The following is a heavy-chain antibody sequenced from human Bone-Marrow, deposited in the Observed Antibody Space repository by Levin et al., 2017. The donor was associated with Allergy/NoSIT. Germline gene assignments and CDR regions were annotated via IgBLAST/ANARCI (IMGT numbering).Heavy chain of an antibody. V-gene: IGHV1-3*01. Sequence: VASVKVSCKASGYTFTSYAMHWVRQAPGQRLEWMGWINAGNGNTKYSQKFQGRVTITRDTSASTAYMELSSLRSEDTAVYYCARVERYNWKDYGMDVWGQGTTVTVSS. CDR3: ARVERYNWKDYGMDV. D-gene: IGHD1-1*01. CDR1: GYTFTSYA. J-gene: IGHJ6*02. CDR2: INAGNGNT.